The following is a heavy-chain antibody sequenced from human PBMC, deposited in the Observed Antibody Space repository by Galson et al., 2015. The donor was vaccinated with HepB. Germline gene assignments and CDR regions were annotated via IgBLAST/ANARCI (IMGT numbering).Heavy chain of an antibody. D-gene: IGHD3-16*02. CDR2: IRGDGIVR. J-gene: IGHJ4*02. Sequence: SLRLSCAASGFTFNAHRMNWVRQAPGKGLEWVANIRGDGIVRYYADSVRGRFTISRDNAKNSLYLQMNGLRVDDTAVYYCSREMTGSYPDWGQGTLVTVSS. V-gene: IGHV3-7*01. CDR3: SREMTGSYPD. CDR1: GFTFNAHR.